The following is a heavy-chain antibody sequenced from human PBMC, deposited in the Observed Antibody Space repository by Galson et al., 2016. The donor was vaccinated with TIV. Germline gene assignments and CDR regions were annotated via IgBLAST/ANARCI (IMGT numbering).Heavy chain of an antibody. CDR1: GFTFSSFA. D-gene: IGHD3-22*01. CDR2: ISAGGGRT. V-gene: IGHV3-23*01. Sequence: SLRLSCAASGFTFSSFAMTWVRQAPGKGLEWVSRISAGGGRTDYADSVKGRFTISRDNPKNTLYLQISSPRADDTAVYFSAKMDSSGFDYVRRFDFWGQGSLVTVSS. J-gene: IGHJ4*02. CDR3: AKMDSSGFDYVRRFDF.